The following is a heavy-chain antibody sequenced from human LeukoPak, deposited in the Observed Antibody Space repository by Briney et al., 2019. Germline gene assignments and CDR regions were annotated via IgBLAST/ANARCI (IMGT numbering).Heavy chain of an antibody. CDR2: ISVYNGNT. V-gene: IGHV1-18*01. CDR1: GYTFTSYG. J-gene: IGHJ4*02. Sequence: ASVKVSCKASGYTFTSYGISWVRQAPGQGLEWMGWISVYNGNTNYAQNLQGRVTMTTDTSTSTAYMELRSLRSDDTAVYYCARTSSTLWLHTPGGDYWGQGTLVTVSS. D-gene: IGHD5-12*01. CDR3: ARTSSTLWLHTPGGDY.